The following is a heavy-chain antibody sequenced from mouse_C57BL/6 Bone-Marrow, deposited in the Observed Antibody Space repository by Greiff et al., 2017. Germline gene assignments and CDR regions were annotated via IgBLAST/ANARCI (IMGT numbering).Heavy chain of an antibody. CDR2: FYPGDGDT. V-gene: IGHV1-82*01. J-gene: IGHJ1*03. D-gene: IGHD1-1*01. Sequence: VQLQQSGPELVKLGAPVKISCKASGYAFSSSWMNWVKQRPGKGREWIGRFYPGDGDTNYNGKFKGKATLAADKSSSTAYMQRSSLASEDSAVCFSARDGSSRYWYFDVWGTGTTVTVSS. CDR1: GYAFSSSW. CDR3: ARDGSSRYWYFDV.